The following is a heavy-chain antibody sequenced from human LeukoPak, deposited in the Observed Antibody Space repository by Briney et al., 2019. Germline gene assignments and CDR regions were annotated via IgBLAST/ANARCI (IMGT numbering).Heavy chain of an antibody. CDR3: ARTLDVLRYFNWFDP. CDR2: IYYSGST. V-gene: IGHV4-39*07. J-gene: IGHJ5*02. D-gene: IGHD3-9*01. Sequence: PSETLSLTCTVSGGSISSSSYYWGWIRQPPGKGLEWIGSIYYSGSTYYNPSLKSRVTISVDTSKNQFSLKLSSVTAADTAVYYCARTLDVLRYFNWFDPWGQGTLVTVSS. CDR1: GGSISSSSYY.